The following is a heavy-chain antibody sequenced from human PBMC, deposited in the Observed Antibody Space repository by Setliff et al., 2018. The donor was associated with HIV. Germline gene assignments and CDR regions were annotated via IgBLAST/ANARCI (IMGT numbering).Heavy chain of an antibody. Sequence: PGESLKISCKGSGYSFTSYWIGWVRQMPGKGLEWMGIINPYDSDTRCSPSFQGQVTISADKSISTAYLQWSSLKASETAMYYCARGSSSWNNDGFDIWGQGTMVTVSS. V-gene: IGHV5-51*01. D-gene: IGHD6-13*01. CDR3: ARGSSSWNNDGFDI. CDR1: GYSFTSYW. CDR2: INPYDSDT. J-gene: IGHJ3*02.